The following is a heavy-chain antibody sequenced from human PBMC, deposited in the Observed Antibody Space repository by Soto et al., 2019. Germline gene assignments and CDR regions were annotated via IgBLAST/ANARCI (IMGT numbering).Heavy chain of an antibody. CDR3: AGGWIMSIGPAF. CDR2: IWYDEGTE. V-gene: IGHV3-33*01. CDR1: GFTFSSYG. J-gene: IGHJ4*02. Sequence: QVQLVESGGGVVQPGRSLRLSCVASGFTFSSYGMHWVRQAPGKGLEWVALIWYDEGTEYYADSVKGRFTISRDNSKNTLYLQMTSLRVEDTAVYYCAGGWIMSIGPAFWGLGTLVTVAS. D-gene: IGHD2-2*03.